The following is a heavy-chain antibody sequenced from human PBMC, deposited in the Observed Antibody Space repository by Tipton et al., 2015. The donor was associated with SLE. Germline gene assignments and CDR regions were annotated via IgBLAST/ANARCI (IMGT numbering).Heavy chain of an antibody. Sequence: GLVKPSETLSLTCTVSGSSLTGSYWSWIRQPPGKGLEWIGYIYYTGSTEFAPSLKSRVTFSVDRSKNQFSLNLRSVTAADTAVYYCARGLPGPYYYYYYMDVWGKGTTVTVSS. J-gene: IGHJ6*03. CDR3: ARGLPGPYYYYYYMDV. V-gene: IGHV4-59*01. CDR2: IYYTGST. CDR1: GSSLTGSY.